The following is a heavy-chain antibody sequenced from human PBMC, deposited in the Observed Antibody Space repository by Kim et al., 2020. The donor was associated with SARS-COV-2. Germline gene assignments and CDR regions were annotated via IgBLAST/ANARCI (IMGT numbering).Heavy chain of an antibody. Sequence: SETLSLTCVVSGGSISSGTSWSWVRQSPGKGLDWIGEISDGGTTNYNPSLRGRLTMSVDKSNNQFSLKLNFVTAADTAMYYCARVGYGDYVYGGFFTYFDPWGQGILVTVSS. V-gene: IGHV4-4*02. D-gene: IGHD4-17*01. CDR3: ARVGYGDYVYGGFFTYFDP. CDR2: ISDGGTT. J-gene: IGHJ5*02. CDR1: GGSISSGTS.